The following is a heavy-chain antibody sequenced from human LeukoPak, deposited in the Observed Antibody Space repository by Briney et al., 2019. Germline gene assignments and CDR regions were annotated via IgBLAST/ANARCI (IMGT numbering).Heavy chain of an antibody. CDR2: LRYDGSTA. Sequence: GGSLSLSCAASGFTLSSYGMNWVRQAPGKGLDWVASLRYDGSTAFYEDPVKGRFTISRDSSKNTLYLQMNSLTPADTAIYYCAKDPYGGTYPSYFDYWGQGTLVTVSS. D-gene: IGHD1-26*01. CDR3: AKDPYGGTYPSYFDY. J-gene: IGHJ4*02. CDR1: GFTLSSYG. V-gene: IGHV3-30*02.